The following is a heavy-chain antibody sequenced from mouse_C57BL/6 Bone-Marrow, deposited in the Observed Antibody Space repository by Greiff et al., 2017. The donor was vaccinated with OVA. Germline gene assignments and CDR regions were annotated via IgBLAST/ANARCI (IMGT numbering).Heavy chain of an antibody. V-gene: IGHV5-16*01. CDR1: GFTFSDYY. Sequence: EVKLVESEGGLVQPGSSMKLSCTASGFTFSDYYMAWVRQVPEKGLEWVANINYDGSSTYYLDSLKSRFIISRDNAKNILYLQRSSLKAEDTATYYCARMGITTVDWYFDVWGTGTTVTVSS. J-gene: IGHJ1*03. CDR2: INYDGSST. D-gene: IGHD1-1*01. CDR3: ARMGITTVDWYFDV.